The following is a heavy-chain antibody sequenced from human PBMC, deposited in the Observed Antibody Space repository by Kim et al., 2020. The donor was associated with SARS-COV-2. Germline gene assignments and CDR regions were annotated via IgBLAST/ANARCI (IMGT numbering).Heavy chain of an antibody. Sequence: DSVKGRFTIARDNSKNTLYLQMNSLRAEDTAVYYCAKDRDSLGPPYYFDYWGQGTLVTVSS. J-gene: IGHJ4*02. V-gene: IGHV3-23*01. CDR3: AKDRDSLGPPYYFDY. D-gene: IGHD2-21*02.